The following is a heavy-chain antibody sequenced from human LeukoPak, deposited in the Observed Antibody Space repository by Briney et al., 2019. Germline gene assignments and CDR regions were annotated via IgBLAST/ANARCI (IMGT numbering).Heavy chain of an antibody. V-gene: IGHV4-61*02. J-gene: IGHJ3*02. D-gene: IGHD4-17*01. CDR2: IYTSGST. CDR3: ARGLYDYGDLDAFDI. Sequence: PSETLSLTCTVSGGSFSSGSYYWSCIRQPAGKGLEWIGRIYTSGSTNYNPSLKSRVTISVDTSKNQFSLKLSSVTAADTAVYYCARGLYDYGDLDAFDIWGQGTMVTVSS. CDR1: GGSFSSGSYY.